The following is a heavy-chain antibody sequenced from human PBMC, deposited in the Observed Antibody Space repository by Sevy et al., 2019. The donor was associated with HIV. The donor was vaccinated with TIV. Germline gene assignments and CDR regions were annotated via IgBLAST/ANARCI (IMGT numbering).Heavy chain of an antibody. V-gene: IGHV3-33*01. Sequence: GGSLRLSCAASGFTFSSYGMHWVRQAPGKGLEWVAVIWYDGSNKYYADTLKGRFTIPRDNSKDTLYMQMNSLRAEETAVYYCARDKGIVGATGWFDPWGQGTLVTVSS. CDR2: IWYDGSNK. CDR3: ARDKGIVGATGWFDP. D-gene: IGHD1-26*01. CDR1: GFTFSSYG. J-gene: IGHJ5*02.